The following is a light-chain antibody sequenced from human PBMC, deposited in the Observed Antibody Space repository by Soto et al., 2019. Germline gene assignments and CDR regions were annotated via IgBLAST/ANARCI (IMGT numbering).Light chain of an antibody. CDR1: TGAVTSGHY. Sequence: QAVVTQEPSLTVYPGGTVTLTCGSSTGAVTSGHYPYWFQQKPGQAPRTLIFDTNKKHSWTPARFSGSLLGGKAALTLSGAQSEDEAEYYCLLSYSGGAVFGGGTQLTVL. J-gene: IGLJ7*01. V-gene: IGLV7-46*01. CDR3: LLSYSGGAV. CDR2: DTN.